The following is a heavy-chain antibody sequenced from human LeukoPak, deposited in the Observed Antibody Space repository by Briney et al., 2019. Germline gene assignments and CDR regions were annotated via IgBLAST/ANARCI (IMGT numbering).Heavy chain of an antibody. CDR1: GFTFSSYG. J-gene: IGHJ4*02. D-gene: IGHD3-22*01. CDR2: IRYDGSNK. CDR3: TKDEYYDSSAAWGY. V-gene: IGHV3-30*02. Sequence: PGGSLRLSCAASGFTFSSYGMHWVRQAPGKGLEWVAFIRYDGSNKYYADSVKGRFTISRDNAKNSLYLQMNSLRAEDTALYYCTKDEYYDSSAAWGYWGQGTLVTVSS.